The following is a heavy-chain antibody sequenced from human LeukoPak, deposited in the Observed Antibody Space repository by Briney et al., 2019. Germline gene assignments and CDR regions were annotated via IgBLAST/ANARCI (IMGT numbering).Heavy chain of an antibody. Sequence: GESLKISCEGSGYSFSDYWIGWVRQMPGKGLEWMGIILPSDSDTRYSPSFQGQVTISADKSISTAYLQWSSLKASDTTMYYCARYGRVAATLVDYWGQGTLVTVSS. CDR3: ARYGRVAATLVDY. V-gene: IGHV5-51*01. CDR2: ILPSDSDT. D-gene: IGHD2-15*01. CDR1: GYSFSDYW. J-gene: IGHJ4*02.